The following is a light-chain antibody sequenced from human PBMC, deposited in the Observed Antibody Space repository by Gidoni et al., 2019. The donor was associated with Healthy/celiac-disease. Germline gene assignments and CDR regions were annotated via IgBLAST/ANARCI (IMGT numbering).Light chain of an antibody. CDR2: SNN. J-gene: IGLJ2*01. CDR1: SSNIGSNY. Sequence: QSVLTQPPSASGTPGQRVTISWSGSSSNIGSNYVYWYQQLPGTAPKLLIYSNNQRPSGVPDRFSGSKSGTAASLAISGLRSEDEADYYCAAWDDSLSDVVFGGGTKLTVL. CDR3: AAWDDSLSDVV. V-gene: IGLV1-47*02.